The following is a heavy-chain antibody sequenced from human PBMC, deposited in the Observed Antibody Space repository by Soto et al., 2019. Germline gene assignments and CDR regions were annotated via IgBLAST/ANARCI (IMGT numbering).Heavy chain of an antibody. J-gene: IGHJ1*01. CDR1: GFTFSSYT. CDR3: TRDLWGYRSPYLQH. V-gene: IGHV3-48*02. Sequence: GGSLRLSCAASGFTFSSYTMNWVRQAPGKGLEWLSNISGSGSTIYYADSVKGRFTISRDNAKNSLYLQMNSLRDEDTAVYYCTRDLWGYRSPYLQHWGQGTLVTVSS. CDR2: ISGSGSTI. D-gene: IGHD3-16*01.